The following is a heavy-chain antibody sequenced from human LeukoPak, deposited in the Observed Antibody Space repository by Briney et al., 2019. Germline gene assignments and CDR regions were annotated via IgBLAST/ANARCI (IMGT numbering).Heavy chain of an antibody. D-gene: IGHD3-3*01. CDR1: GFTFSNYA. CDR3: ARDPSLRFLEWSTFDY. CDR2: ITGGRST. Sequence: GGSLRLSCAASGFTFSNYAMSWVRQAPGKGLEWISGITGGRSTYYADSVKGRFTISRDNSRNTLSLQMNSLRAEDTAVYYCARDPSLRFLEWSTFDYWGQGTLVTVSS. V-gene: IGHV3-23*01. J-gene: IGHJ4*02.